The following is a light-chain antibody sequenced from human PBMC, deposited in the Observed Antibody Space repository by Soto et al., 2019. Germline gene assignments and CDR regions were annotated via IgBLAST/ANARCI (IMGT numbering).Light chain of an antibody. CDR1: QTISSW. CDR3: QKYNSAPLT. Sequence: DIQMTQSPSTLSGSVGDRVTITCRASQTISSWLAWYQQKPGKAPKLLIYKASTLKSGVPSRFSGSGSGTDFTLTISSLQPEDVATYYCQKYNSAPLTFGGGTKV. V-gene: IGKV1-5*03. J-gene: IGKJ4*01. CDR2: KAS.